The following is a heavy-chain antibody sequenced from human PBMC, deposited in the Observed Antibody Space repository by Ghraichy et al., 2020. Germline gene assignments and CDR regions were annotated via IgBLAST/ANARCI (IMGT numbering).Heavy chain of an antibody. J-gene: IGHJ5*02. CDR1: GDSISSYY. V-gene: IGHV4-59*01. Sequence: SETLSLTCNVSGDSISSYYCSWIRQPPGGGLEWIGSMYYSGSTHYNPSLKSRVTMSADTSKNQFSLKLRSVTAADTATYYCARDGACDSWRGSYKWDWVDPGAQGTLVTVCS. CDR3: ARDGACDSWRGSYKWDWVDP. CDR2: MYYSGST. D-gene: IGHD3-3*01.